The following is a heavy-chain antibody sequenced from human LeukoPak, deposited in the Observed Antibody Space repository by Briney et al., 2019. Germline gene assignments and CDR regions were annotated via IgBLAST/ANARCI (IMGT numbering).Heavy chain of an antibody. D-gene: IGHD1-26*01. V-gene: IGHV4-59*01. CDR2: IYYSGST. CDR3: ARLGVVGAKNWFDP. CDR1: GGSISSYY. Sequence: SETLSLTCTVSGGSISSYYWSWIRQPPGKGLEWIGYIYYSGSTNYNPSLKSRVTISVDTSKNQFSLKLSSVTAADTAVYYCARLGVVGAKNWFDPWGQGTLVTVSS. J-gene: IGHJ5*02.